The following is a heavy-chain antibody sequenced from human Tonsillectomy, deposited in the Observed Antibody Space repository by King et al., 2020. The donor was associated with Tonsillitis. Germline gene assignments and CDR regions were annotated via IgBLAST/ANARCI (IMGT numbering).Heavy chain of an antibody. CDR1: ADSFSHYA. CDR3: ARLFCSTTRCVFSLIDQ. CDR2: IIPVYGTP. J-gene: IGHJ4*02. D-gene: IGHD2/OR15-2a*01. Sequence: QLVQSGAEVKRPGSSVKVSCKASADSFSHYAISWVRQAPGQGLEWVGGIIPVYGTPNYAQKLQGRITIIADDSTSTAYMELSRLRFEDTAVYYFARLFCSTTRCVFSLIDQWGQGTLVTVSS. V-gene: IGHV1-69*01.